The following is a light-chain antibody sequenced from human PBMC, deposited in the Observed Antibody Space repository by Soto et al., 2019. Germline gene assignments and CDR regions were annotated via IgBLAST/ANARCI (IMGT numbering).Light chain of an antibody. CDR3: QQRSNWPRGYT. Sequence: EIVLTQSPATLSLSPGERATLSCRASQSVSSYLAWYQQKPGQAPRLLIYDASNRATGIPARFSGSGSRTDFTLTIISLAPEDFAVYYCQQRSNWPRGYTFGQGTKLEIK. V-gene: IGKV3-11*01. J-gene: IGKJ2*01. CDR1: QSVSSY. CDR2: DAS.